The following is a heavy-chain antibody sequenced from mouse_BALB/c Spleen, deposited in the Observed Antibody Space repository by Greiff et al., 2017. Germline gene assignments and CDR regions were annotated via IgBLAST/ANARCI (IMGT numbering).Heavy chain of an antibody. Sequence: EVKVVESGGGLVKPGGSLKLSCAASGFTFSSYAMSWVRQTPEKRLEWVATISSGGSYTYYPDSVKGRFTISRDNAKNTLYLQMSSLRSEDTAMYYCARHGDYGFAYWGQGTLVTVSA. CDR2: ISSGGSYT. V-gene: IGHV5-9-3*01. D-gene: IGHD2-4*01. CDR1: GFTFSSYA. J-gene: IGHJ3*01. CDR3: ARHGDYGFAY.